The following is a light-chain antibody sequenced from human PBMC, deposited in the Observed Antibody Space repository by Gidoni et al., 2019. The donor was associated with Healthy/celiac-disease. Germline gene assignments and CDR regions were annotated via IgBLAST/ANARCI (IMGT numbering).Light chain of an antibody. V-gene: IGKV1-5*01. J-gene: IGKJ1*01. CDR1: QSIRSW. Sequence: DIQMTQSPSTLSASVGDRVTITCRASQSIRSWLAWYQQKPGNAPKLLIYDASSLESGVPSRFSGSGSGTEFTLTISSLQPDDFATYYCQQYNSYSPTFGQGTKVEIK. CDR3: QQYNSYSPT. CDR2: DAS.